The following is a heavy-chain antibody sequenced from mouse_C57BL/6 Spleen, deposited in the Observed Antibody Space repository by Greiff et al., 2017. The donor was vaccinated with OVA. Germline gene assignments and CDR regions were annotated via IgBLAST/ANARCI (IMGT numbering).Heavy chain of an antibody. D-gene: IGHD1-1*01. V-gene: IGHV5-6*01. CDR1: GFTFSSYG. CDR3: ARQTIATVVATEYYFDY. Sequence: EVQGVESGGDLVKPGGSLKLSCAASGFTFSSYGMSWVRQTPDKRLEWVATISSGGSYTYYPDSVKGRFTISRDNAKNTLYMQLSSLKSEDTAMYYCARQTIATVVATEYYFDYWGQGTTLTVSS. J-gene: IGHJ2*01. CDR2: ISSGGSYT.